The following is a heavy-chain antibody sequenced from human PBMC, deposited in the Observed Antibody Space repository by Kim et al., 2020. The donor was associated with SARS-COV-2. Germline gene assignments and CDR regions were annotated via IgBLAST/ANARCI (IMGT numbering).Heavy chain of an antibody. J-gene: IGHJ3*02. CDR1: GYSISSGYY. CDR2: IYHSGST. CDR3: ARGTKDGQLLWFGSSKSQGAFDI. V-gene: IGHV4-38-2*02. D-gene: IGHD3-10*01. Sequence: SETLSLTCTVSGYSISSGYYWGWIRQPPGKGLEWIGSIYHSGSTYYNPSLKSRVTISVDTSKNQFSLKLSSVTAADTAVYYCARGTKDGQLLWFGSSKSQGAFDIWGQGTMVTVSS.